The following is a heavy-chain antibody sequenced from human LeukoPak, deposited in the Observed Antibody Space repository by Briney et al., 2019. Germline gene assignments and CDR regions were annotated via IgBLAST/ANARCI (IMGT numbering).Heavy chain of an antibody. D-gene: IGHD3-3*01. CDR3: ARAPSYDFWSGYLDY. CDR1: GGSFSGYF. J-gene: IGHJ4*02. CDR2: INHSGST. Sequence: SETPSLTCAVYGGSFSGYFWSWIRQPPGKGLEWIGEINHSGSTNYNPSLKSRVTISVDTSKNHFSLKLSSVTAADTAVYYCARAPSYDFWSGYLDYWGQGTLVTVSS. V-gene: IGHV4-34*01.